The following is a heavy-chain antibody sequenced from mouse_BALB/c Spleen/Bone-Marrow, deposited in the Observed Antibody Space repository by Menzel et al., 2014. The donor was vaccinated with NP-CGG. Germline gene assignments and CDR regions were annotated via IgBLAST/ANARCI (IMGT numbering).Heavy chain of an antibody. CDR1: GYTFTSYY. CDR2: IYPGNVNT. V-gene: IGHV1S56*01. Sequence: QVQLKHSGPELVKPGASMRISCKASGYTFTSYYLHWVKQRPGQGLEWIGWIYPGNVNTNYNEKFKDKATLTADKSSTTAYMHLSSLTSEDSAVYFCARGGYFGSGRYYYAMDYWGQGTSVTVSS. D-gene: IGHD1-1*01. J-gene: IGHJ4*01. CDR3: ARGGYFGSGRYYYAMDY.